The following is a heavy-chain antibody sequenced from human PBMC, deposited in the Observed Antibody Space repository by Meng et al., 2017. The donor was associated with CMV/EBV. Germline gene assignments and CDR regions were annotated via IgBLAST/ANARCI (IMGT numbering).Heavy chain of an antibody. CDR2: ISSSGNNI. Sequence: GESLKISCAASGFTLSIYEMNLVRQASGKGLEWVSHISSSGNNIYYADSVKGQFTISRDNAKNSLYLQMDSLRDEDTAVYYCAREVYVDHSYGMDIWGQGATVTVSS. J-gene: IGHJ6*02. CDR1: GFTLSIYE. V-gene: IGHV3-48*03. D-gene: IGHD4-11*01. CDR3: AREVYVDHSYGMDI.